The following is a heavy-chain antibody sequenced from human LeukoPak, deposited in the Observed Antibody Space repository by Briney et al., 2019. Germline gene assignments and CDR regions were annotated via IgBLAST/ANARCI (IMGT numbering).Heavy chain of an antibody. CDR3: ARILAEYSQH. Sequence: PGGSLRLSCVASGFTFKNYAMSWVRQAPGKGLEWVSAIDSSGAYTYYADSVRGRFIISRDNSKNSMYLQMNSLRAEDTAIYYCARILAEYSQHWGQGTLVTVSS. V-gene: IGHV3-23*01. J-gene: IGHJ1*01. CDR1: GFTFKNYA. CDR2: IDSSGAYT.